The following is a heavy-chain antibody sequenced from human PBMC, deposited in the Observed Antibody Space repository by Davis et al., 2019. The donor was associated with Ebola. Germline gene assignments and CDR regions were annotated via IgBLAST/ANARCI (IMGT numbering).Heavy chain of an antibody. CDR3: TRDFDWHDGS. CDR2: INRDGSIT. V-gene: IGHV3-74*01. D-gene: IGHD3-9*01. CDR1: GFSLSYYW. J-gene: IGHJ5*02. Sequence: GESLKISCAASGFSLSYYWIHWVRQAPGKGLEWVSRINRDGSITRYADSVRGRFTVSRDNAKNTLFLQMNSLTADDSAVYYCTRDFDWHDGSWGQGTLVTVSS.